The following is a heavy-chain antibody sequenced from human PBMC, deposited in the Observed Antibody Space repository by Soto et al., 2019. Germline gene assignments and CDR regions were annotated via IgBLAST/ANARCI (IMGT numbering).Heavy chain of an antibody. V-gene: IGHV1-69*01. J-gene: IGHJ4*02. D-gene: IGHD3-16*01. Sequence: QVQLVQSGAEVKKPGSSVKVSCKASGGTFSTYAISWVRQAPGQGLEWMRRIIPMFATANYAQKFQGRVTITADDFTNTVYMEVSSLRSEDTAVYYCATGTPNFGAAVDHWGQGTLVTVSS. CDR3: ATGTPNFGAAVDH. CDR1: GGTFSTYA. CDR2: IIPMFATA.